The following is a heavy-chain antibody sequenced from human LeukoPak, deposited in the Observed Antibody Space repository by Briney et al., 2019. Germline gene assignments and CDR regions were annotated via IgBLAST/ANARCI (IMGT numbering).Heavy chain of an antibody. Sequence: ASVKVCCKASGYTFTNYGISWVRQAPGQGLEWMGWISAYNGNTNYAQKLQGRVTMTTDTSTSTAYMELRSLRSDDTAVYYCARPLSGYVTDAFDIWGQGTMVTVSS. CDR1: GYTFTNYG. D-gene: IGHD6-13*01. J-gene: IGHJ3*02. CDR3: ARPLSGYVTDAFDI. CDR2: ISAYNGNT. V-gene: IGHV1-18*01.